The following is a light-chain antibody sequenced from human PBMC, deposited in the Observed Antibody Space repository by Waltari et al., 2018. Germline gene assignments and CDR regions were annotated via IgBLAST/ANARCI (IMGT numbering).Light chain of an antibody. V-gene: IGKV1-39*01. J-gene: IGKJ2*03. CDR1: KNVNNY. CDR2: RGS. Sequence: DIQMTQSPSSLPASVGDTVTITCRASKNVNNYLNWYQQKPGKAPKLLIYRGSTLQSGVPSRFSGSGSGTDYTLTISSLQSEDVAAYYCQHGYGTPYSFGQGTKVEIK. CDR3: QHGYGTPYS.